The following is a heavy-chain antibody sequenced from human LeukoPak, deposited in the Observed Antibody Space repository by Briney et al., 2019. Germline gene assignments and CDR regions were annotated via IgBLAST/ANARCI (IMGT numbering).Heavy chain of an antibody. CDR1: GFTFSSYA. CDR3: AKGDFVWLQSPDY. D-gene: IGHD5-24*01. J-gene: IGHJ4*02. CDR2: ISGSGGST. Sequence: GGSLRLSCAASGFTFSSYAMSWVRQAPGKGLEWVSAISGSGGSTYYADSVKGRFTISRDNSKDTLYLQMNSLRAEDTAVYYCAKGDFVWLQSPDYWGQGTLVTVSS. V-gene: IGHV3-23*01.